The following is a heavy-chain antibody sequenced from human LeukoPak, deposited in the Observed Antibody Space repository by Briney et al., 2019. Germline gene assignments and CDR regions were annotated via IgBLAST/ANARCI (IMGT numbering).Heavy chain of an antibody. D-gene: IGHD6-19*01. J-gene: IGHJ3*02. V-gene: IGHV4-30-2*01. CDR3: ARGQSIAVAGTGAFDI. Sequence: SETLSLTCAVSGGSISSGGYSWSWIRQPPGKGLEWIGYIYHSGSTYCNPSLKSRVTISVDRSKNQFSLKLSSVTAADTAVYYCARGQSIAVAGTGAFDIWGQGTMVTVSS. CDR2: IYHSGST. CDR1: GGSISSGGYS.